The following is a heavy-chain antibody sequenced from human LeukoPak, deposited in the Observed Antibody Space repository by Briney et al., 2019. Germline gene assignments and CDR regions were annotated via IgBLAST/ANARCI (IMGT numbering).Heavy chain of an antibody. J-gene: IGHJ4*02. CDR3: ARGRSVPTSSPFDY. CDR1: GRTVTGKY. Sequence: ASVKVSCKASGRTVTGKYLHWVRQAPGQGLEWMGWINPNSGGTKHGQKFQGRVSMTRDTSISTAYLELSSLRSDDTAVYYCARGRSVPTSSPFDYWGQGTLVTVSS. V-gene: IGHV1-2*02. CDR2: INPNSGGT. D-gene: IGHD4/OR15-4a*01.